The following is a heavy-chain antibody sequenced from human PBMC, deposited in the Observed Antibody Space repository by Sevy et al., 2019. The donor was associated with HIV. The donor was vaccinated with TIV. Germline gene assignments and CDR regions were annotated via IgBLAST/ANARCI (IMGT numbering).Heavy chain of an antibody. CDR1: GFTLNSYW. CDR3: VRAISADGSF. Sequence: GGYLRLSCVASGFTLNSYWMSWVRQAPGKGLEWVANIKQDGSVKYYVNSVKGRFTISRDNARNLLYLQMNSLRVEDTALYYYVRAISADGSFWGQGTLVTVSS. J-gene: IGHJ4*02. V-gene: IGHV3-7*01. D-gene: IGHD6-13*01. CDR2: IKQDGSVK.